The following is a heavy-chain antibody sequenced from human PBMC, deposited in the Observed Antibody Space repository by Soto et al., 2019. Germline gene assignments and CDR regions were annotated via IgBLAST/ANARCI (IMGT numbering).Heavy chain of an antibody. V-gene: IGHV4-59*08. CDR1: GGSISSYY. D-gene: IGHD3-10*01. CDR3: ARNRGGRREYFDY. Sequence: SETLSLTCTVSGGSISSYYCSWIRQPPGKGLEWIGYIYYSGSTNYNPSLKSRVTISVDTSKNQFSLKLSSVTAADTAVYYCARNRGGRREYFDYWGEGTLVTVSS. J-gene: IGHJ4*02. CDR2: IYYSGST.